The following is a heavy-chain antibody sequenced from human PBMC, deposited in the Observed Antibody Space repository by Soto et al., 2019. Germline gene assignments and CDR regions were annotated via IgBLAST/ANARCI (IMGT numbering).Heavy chain of an antibody. D-gene: IGHD6-13*01. Sequence: GGSLRLSCAASGFTFSSYAMSWVRQAPGKGLEWVSGISGSGANTYYADSVKGRFTISRDNSKNTLYLQMNSLRAEDTAVYYCANIPLYSISWPRDYWGQGTLVTVSS. CDR3: ANIPLYSISWPRDY. V-gene: IGHV3-23*01. J-gene: IGHJ4*02. CDR2: ISGSGANT. CDR1: GFTFSSYA.